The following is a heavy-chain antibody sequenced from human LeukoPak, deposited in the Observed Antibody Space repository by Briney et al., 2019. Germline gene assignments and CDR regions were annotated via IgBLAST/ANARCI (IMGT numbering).Heavy chain of an antibody. D-gene: IGHD3-16*01. J-gene: IGHJ5*02. CDR2: ISGYNGNT. V-gene: IGHV1-18*01. CDR3: ARDLGRGRDWFDP. Sequence: ASVKVSCMASGYTFTNYGISWLRQAPGQGPEWMGWISGYNGNTEYVQKFQGRVTMTTDSVTRTSHMELRSLTSDDTAVYYCARDLGRGRDWFDPWGQGTLVIVSS. CDR1: GYTFTNYG.